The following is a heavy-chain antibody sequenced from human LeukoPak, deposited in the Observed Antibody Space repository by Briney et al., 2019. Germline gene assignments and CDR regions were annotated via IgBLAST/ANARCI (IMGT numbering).Heavy chain of an antibody. CDR3: ATSLACSGGACYPNWFDS. CDR1: GYSFTNYW. Sequence: GESLKISCKASGYSFTNYWIGWVRQMPGEDLEWMGLIYPGDSNTRYSPSFQGQVTMSADKSITTAYLQWSSLKASDTAMYFCATSLACSGGACYPNWFDSWGQGTLVTVSS. CDR2: IYPGDSNT. V-gene: IGHV5-51*01. J-gene: IGHJ5*01. D-gene: IGHD2-15*01.